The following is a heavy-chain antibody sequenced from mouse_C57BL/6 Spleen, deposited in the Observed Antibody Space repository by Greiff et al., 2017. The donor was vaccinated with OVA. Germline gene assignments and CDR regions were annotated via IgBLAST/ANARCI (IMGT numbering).Heavy chain of an antibody. J-gene: IGHJ4*01. CDR1: GYTFTSYW. CDR2: IHPNSGST. CDR3: ARSDGYYVEAMDY. V-gene: IGHV1-64*01. Sequence: QVHVKQPGAELVKPGASVKLSCKASGYTFTSYWMHWVKQRPGQGLEWIGMIHPNSGSTNYNEKFKSKATLTVDKSSSTAYMQLSSLTSEDSAVYYCARSDGYYVEAMDYWGQGTSVTVSS. D-gene: IGHD2-3*01.